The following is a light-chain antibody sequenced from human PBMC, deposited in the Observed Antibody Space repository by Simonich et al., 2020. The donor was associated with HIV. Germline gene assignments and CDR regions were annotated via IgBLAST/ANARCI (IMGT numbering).Light chain of an antibody. CDR1: SSDVGGYNY. J-gene: IGLJ2*01. V-gene: IGLV2-23*02. CDR3: CSYAGSSTPVV. Sequence: QSALTQPASVSGSPGQSITISCTGTSSDVGGYNYVSWYQQHPGKAPKLMIYDVSQRPSGVSNRFSGSKSGNTASLTISGLQAEDEADYYCCSYAGSSTPVVFGGGTKLTVL. CDR2: DVS.